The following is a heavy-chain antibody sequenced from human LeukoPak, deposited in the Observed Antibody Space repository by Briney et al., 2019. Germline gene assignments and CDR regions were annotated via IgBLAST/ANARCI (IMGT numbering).Heavy chain of an antibody. Sequence: SVKVSCKASGGTFSSYAISWVRQAPGQGLEWMGGIIPIFGTANYAQKFQGRVTITADTSTSTAYMELRSLRSEDTAVYYCAGGGYYDTSGYYHFDYWGLGTLVTVSS. CDR1: GGTFSSYA. J-gene: IGHJ4*02. V-gene: IGHV1-69*06. CDR3: AGGGYYDTSGYYHFDY. CDR2: IIPIFGTA. D-gene: IGHD3-22*01.